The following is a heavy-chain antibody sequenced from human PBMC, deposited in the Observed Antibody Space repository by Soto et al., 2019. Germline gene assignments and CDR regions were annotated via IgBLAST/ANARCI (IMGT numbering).Heavy chain of an antibody. D-gene: IGHD5-18*01. V-gene: IGHV3-21*04. Sequence: VQLVESGGGLVKPGGSLRLSCAASGFNFPGYSMNWVRQAPGKGLEWVASISSGSHFIYYADSVRGRFTISRDNARDSLLLQMNSLRAGDTGVYFCARDQSQGQRLLPYFDYWGQGTLVTVSS. CDR2: ISSGSHFI. CDR1: GFNFPGYS. CDR3: ARDQSQGQRLLPYFDY. J-gene: IGHJ4*02.